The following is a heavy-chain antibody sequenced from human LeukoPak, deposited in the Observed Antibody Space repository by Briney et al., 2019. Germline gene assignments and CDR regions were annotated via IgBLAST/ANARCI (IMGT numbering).Heavy chain of an antibody. J-gene: IGHJ4*02. CDR3: PSVVRNGYWAY. CDR1: GLTFTKYW. V-gene: IGHV3-7*01. D-gene: IGHD5-18*01. Sequence: GGSLRLSCAVSGLTFTKYWMSWVRHAPGKGLEWVATVRQDGSEKYYVDSVKGRFTISRDNAKSLVYLQMDSLRVEDTAVYYCPSVVRNGYWAYWRQGIRVTVSP. CDR2: VRQDGSEK.